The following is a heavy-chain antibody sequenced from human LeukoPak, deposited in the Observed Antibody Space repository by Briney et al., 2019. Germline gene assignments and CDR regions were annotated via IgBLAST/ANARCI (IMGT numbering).Heavy chain of an antibody. J-gene: IGHJ6*02. D-gene: IGHD3-22*01. V-gene: IGHV4-59*01. Sequence: SETLSLTCTVSGGSISSYYWSWIRQPPGKGLEWIGYIYYSGSTNYNPSLKSRVTISVDPSKHPFSLTLSSVTAADTAVYYCARDRHYYDSSGYGGTYYYYVMDVWGQGTTVTVSS. CDR2: IYYSGST. CDR3: ARDRHYYDSSGYGGTYYYYVMDV. CDR1: GGSISSYY.